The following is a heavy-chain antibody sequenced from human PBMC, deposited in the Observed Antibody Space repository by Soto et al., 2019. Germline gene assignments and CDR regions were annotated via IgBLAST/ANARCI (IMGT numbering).Heavy chain of an antibody. CDR1: GITFSNYA. Sequence: GGSLRLSCAASGITFSNYALSWVRQAPGRGLEWVSAISGSGTNTHYADSVKGRFTISRDNSKNTLYLQMNSLRAEDTALYYCAKMGYSSDWSWGQGTLVTVSS. D-gene: IGHD6-19*01. J-gene: IGHJ5*02. CDR2: ISGSGTNT. CDR3: AKMGYSSDWS. V-gene: IGHV3-23*01.